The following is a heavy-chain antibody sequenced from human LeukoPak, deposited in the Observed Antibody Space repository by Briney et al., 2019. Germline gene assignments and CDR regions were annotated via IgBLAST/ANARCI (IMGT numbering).Heavy chain of an antibody. D-gene: IGHD2-15*01. Sequence: ASVKVSCKASGYTFTGYYMHWVRQPPGQGLEWMGWINPNSGGTNYAQKFQGRVTMTTDTSISTAYMELSRLRSDDTAVYYCARERTLTSCYDYWGQGTLVTVSS. J-gene: IGHJ4*02. V-gene: IGHV1-2*02. CDR3: ARERTLTSCYDY. CDR1: GYTFTGYY. CDR2: INPNSGGT.